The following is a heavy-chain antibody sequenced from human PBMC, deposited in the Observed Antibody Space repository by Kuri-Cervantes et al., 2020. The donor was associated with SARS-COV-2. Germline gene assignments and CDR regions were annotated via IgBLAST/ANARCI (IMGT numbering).Heavy chain of an antibody. Sequence: GESLKISCAASGFTFDDYGVNWVRQAPGKGLEWVSSIGSRSSSTYYSDSVRGRFTISRDNAKNSLYLQMNSLRAEDTAVYYCATYCSSTSPEKTLEASAFDIWGQGTMVTVSS. D-gene: IGHD2-2*01. J-gene: IGHJ3*02. V-gene: IGHV3-21*04. CDR1: GFTFDDYG. CDR2: IGSRSSST. CDR3: ATYCSSTSPEKTLEASAFDI.